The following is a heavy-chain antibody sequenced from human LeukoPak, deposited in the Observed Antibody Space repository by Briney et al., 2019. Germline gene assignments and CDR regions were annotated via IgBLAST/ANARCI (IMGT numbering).Heavy chain of an antibody. D-gene: IGHD5-24*01. CDR2: IIPILGIA. CDR3: ARDQKDGYNYPHH. Sequence: SVKVSCKASGGTFSSYAISWVRQAPGQGLEWMGRIIPILGIANYAQKFQGRVTITADKSTSTAYMKLSSLRSEDTAVYYCARDQKDGYNYPHHWGQGTLVTVSS. V-gene: IGHV1-69*04. CDR1: GGTFSSYA. J-gene: IGHJ5*02.